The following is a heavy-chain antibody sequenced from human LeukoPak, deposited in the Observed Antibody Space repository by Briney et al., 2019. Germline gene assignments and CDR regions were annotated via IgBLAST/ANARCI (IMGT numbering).Heavy chain of an antibody. CDR1: GGTFSSYT. CDR2: IIPILGIA. J-gene: IGHJ4*02. V-gene: IGHV1-69*04. D-gene: IGHD3-3*01. CDR3: ARDLFWSGYYRAPGYFDY. Sequence: SVKVSCKASGGTFSSYTISWVRQAPGQGLEWVGRIIPILGIANYAQKFQGRVTITADKSTSTAYMELSSLRSEDTAVYYCARDLFWSGYYRAPGYFDYWGQGTLVTVSS.